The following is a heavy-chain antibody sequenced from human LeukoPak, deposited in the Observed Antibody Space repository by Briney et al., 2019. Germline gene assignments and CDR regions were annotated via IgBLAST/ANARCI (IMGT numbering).Heavy chain of an antibody. V-gene: IGHV4-34*01. CDR2: INQSGNS. Sequence: SETLSLTCAVHGGSLSGFSWHWIRQSPGKGLEWIGEINQSGNSNYNPSLKSRVTILVDTSKNQFSLKLSSVTAADTAVYYCARGLRYFDWLLVYWGQGTLVTVSS. CDR3: ARGLRYFDWLLVY. J-gene: IGHJ4*02. D-gene: IGHD3-9*01. CDR1: GGSLSGFS.